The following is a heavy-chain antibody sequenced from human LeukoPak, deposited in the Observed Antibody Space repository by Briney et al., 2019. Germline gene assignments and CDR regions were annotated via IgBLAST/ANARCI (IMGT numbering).Heavy chain of an antibody. CDR1: GFTFSSYW. V-gene: IGHV3-7*01. J-gene: IGHJ6*02. CDR2: IKQDGSEK. Sequence: PGGSLRLSCAASGFTFSSYWMSWVRQAPGKGLEWVANIKQDGSEKYYVDSVKGRFTISRDNAKNSLYLQMNSLRAEDTAVYYCARDIIALSNHSPAMDVWGQGTTVTVSS. D-gene: IGHD1-14*01. CDR3: ARDIIALSNHSPAMDV.